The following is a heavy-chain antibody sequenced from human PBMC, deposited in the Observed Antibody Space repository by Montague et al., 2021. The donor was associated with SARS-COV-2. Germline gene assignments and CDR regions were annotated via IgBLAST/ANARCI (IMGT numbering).Heavy chain of an antibody. D-gene: IGHD5-12*01. CDR2: NHTSGTT. Sequence: TLSLTCTVSGGSISSGSYYWSWIRQPAGKGLEWIGRNHTSGTTDYRFSLKGRVTISVDTSKNQFPLKLTAATAAATAVYYCARAHSGSRAHLDNWGQGSLVTVSS. CDR3: ARAHSGSRAHLDN. V-gene: IGHV4-61*02. J-gene: IGHJ4*02. CDR1: GGSISSGSYY.